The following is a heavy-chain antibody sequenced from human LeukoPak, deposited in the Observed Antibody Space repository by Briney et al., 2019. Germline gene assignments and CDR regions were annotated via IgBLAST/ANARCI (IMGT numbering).Heavy chain of an antibody. CDR3: AKGSGLVYYYMDV. V-gene: IGHV3-30*02. D-gene: IGHD3-10*01. CDR2: IRYDGSNK. J-gene: IGHJ6*03. CDR1: GYTFSSYG. Sequence: GGSLRLSCAASGYTFSSYGMYWVHQAPGKGLEWVAFIRYDGSNKYYADSVKGRFTISRDNSKNTPYLQMNSLRAEDTAVYYCAKGSGLVYYYMDVWGKGTTVTVSS.